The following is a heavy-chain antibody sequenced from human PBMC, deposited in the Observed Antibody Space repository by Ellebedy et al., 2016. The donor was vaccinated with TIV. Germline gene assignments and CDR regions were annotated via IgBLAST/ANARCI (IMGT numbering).Heavy chain of an antibody. J-gene: IGHJ4*02. CDR2: IDSDGTGT. CDR1: GFSFSGFW. CDR3: ARELTGYYVGY. V-gene: IGHV3-74*01. D-gene: IGHD3-9*01. Sequence: PGGSLRLSCAASGFSFSGFWMHWVRQGAGTGLVWVARIDSDGTGTIYADSAKGRFTISRDKPKNTLFLQMNRLRAEDTAVYYCARELTGYYVGYWGQGTLVTVS.